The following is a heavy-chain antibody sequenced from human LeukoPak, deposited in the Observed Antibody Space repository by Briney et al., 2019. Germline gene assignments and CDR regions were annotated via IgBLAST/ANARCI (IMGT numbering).Heavy chain of an antibody. CDR2: IWPDDSDT. CDR1: GYSFTSYW. D-gene: IGHD3-16*01. CDR3: ARQFRQGAVFEY. J-gene: IGHJ4*02. Sequence: GESLKISCKGSGYSFTSYWIGWVRQMPGKGLEWMGVIWPDDSDTRYTPSFRGQVTISADKSISTAYLQWRSLKASDTAMYYCARQFRQGAVFEYWGQGTLVTVSS. V-gene: IGHV5-51*01.